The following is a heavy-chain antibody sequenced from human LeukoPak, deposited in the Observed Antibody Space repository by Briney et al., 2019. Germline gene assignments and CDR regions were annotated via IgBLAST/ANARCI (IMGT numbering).Heavy chain of an antibody. CDR1: GYTFTNYD. J-gene: IGHJ6*03. CDR2: MNPNSGNT. CDR3: ARAAWVDYSYYYMDV. V-gene: IGHV1-8*03. D-gene: IGHD2-15*01. Sequence: GASMKVSCKASGYTFTNYDINWVRQATGQGLEWMGWMNPNSGNTGYAQKFQGRVTITRNTSISTAYMELSSLRSEDTAVYYCARAAWVDYSYYYMDVWGKGTTATVSS.